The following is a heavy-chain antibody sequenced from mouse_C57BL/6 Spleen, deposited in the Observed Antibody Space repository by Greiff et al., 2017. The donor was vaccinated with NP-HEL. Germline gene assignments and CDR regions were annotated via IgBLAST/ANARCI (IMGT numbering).Heavy chain of an antibody. Sequence: DVKLVESGPGLVKPSQSLSLTCSVTGYSITSGYYWNWIRQFPGNKLEWMGYISYDGSNNYNPSLKNRISITRDTSKNQFFLKLNSVTTEDTATYYCARRGEMVTYFDYWGQGTTLTVSS. CDR1: GYSITSGYY. D-gene: IGHD2-3*01. CDR3: ARRGEMVTYFDY. CDR2: ISYDGSN. J-gene: IGHJ2*01. V-gene: IGHV3-6*01.